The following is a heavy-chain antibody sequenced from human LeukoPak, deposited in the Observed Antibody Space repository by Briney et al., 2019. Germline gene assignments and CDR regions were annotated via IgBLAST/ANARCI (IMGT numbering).Heavy chain of an antibody. CDR2: IYSGGST. V-gene: IGHV3-53*01. J-gene: IGHJ4*02. CDR1: GFTFSSYS. Sequence: GGSLRLSCAASGFTFSSYSMNWVRQAPGKGLEWVSVIYSGGSTYYADSVKGRFTISRDNSKNTLYLQMNSLRAEDTAVYYCARKSPYYYDSSLDWGQGTLVTVSS. CDR3: ARKSPYYYDSSLD. D-gene: IGHD3-22*01.